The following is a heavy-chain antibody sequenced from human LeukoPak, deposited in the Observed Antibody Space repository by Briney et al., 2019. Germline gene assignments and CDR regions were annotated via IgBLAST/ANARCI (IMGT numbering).Heavy chain of an antibody. D-gene: IGHD3-22*01. Sequence: GESLKISCKGSGYSLTSYWIGWVRQMPGKGLEWMGIIYPGDSDTRYSPSFQGQVTISADKSISTAYLQWSSLKASDTAMYYCGRLHYDSNGPHYYFDYWGQGTLVTVSS. V-gene: IGHV5-51*01. CDR2: IYPGDSDT. J-gene: IGHJ4*02. CDR1: GYSLTSYW. CDR3: GRLHYDSNGPHYYFDY.